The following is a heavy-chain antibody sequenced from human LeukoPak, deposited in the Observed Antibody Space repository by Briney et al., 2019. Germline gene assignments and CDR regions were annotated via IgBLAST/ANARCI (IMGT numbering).Heavy chain of an antibody. CDR3: AKENDLYGSGSYYSKEGYYFDY. Sequence: GRSLRLSRAPSGFTFTSYAMSWVRQDPGKGLEWLSAISGSGGSTYYADSVKGRFTISRDNSKNTLYLQMNSLRAEDTAVYYCAKENDLYGSGSYYSKEGYYFDYWGQGTLVTVSS. CDR2: ISGSGGST. D-gene: IGHD3-10*01. J-gene: IGHJ4*02. CDR1: GFTFTSYA. V-gene: IGHV3-23*01.